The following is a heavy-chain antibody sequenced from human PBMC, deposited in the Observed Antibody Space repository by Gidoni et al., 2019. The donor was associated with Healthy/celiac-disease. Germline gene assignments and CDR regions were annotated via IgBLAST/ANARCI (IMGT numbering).Heavy chain of an antibody. V-gene: IGHV4-39*07. CDR2: IYYSGST. Sequence: LQLQESGPGLVKPSETQSVTCTVSGGSLGSSRYYWGWLRQPPGKGLEWIGSIYYSGSTYYNPSIKYRVTISVDTSKNQFSLKLSSVTAADTAVYYCATDFAGYDILTGYYMGGMDVWGQGTTVTVSS. CDR1: GGSLGSSRYY. CDR3: ATDFAGYDILTGYYMGGMDV. D-gene: IGHD3-9*01. J-gene: IGHJ6*02.